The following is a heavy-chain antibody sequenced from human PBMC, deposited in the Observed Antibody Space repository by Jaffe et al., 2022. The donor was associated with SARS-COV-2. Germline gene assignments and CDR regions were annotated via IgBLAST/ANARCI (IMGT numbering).Heavy chain of an antibody. Sequence: QLQLQESGPGLVKPSETLSLTCTVSGGSISSSSYYWGWIRQPPGKGLEWIGSIYYSGSTYYNPSLKSRVTISVDTSKNQFSLKLSSVTAADTAVYYCARPSLSLFGESIGGFDPWGQGTLVTVSS. V-gene: IGHV4-39*01. CDR3: ARPSLSLFGESIGGFDP. CDR2: IYYSGST. CDR1: GGSISSSSYY. J-gene: IGHJ5*02. D-gene: IGHD3-10*01.